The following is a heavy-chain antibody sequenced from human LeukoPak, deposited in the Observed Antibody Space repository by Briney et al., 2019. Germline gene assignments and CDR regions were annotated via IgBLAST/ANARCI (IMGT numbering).Heavy chain of an antibody. V-gene: IGHV3-30-3*01. Sequence: XTXXXXAXHXXXXAPGKGLEWVAXISYDGSNKYYADSVKGRFTISRDNSKNTLYLQMNSLRAEDTAVYYCARESRYFDWLLNGFDYWGQGTLVTVSS. CDR3: ARESRYFDWLLNGFDY. J-gene: IGHJ4*02. CDR1: XTXXXXA. D-gene: IGHD3-9*01. CDR2: ISYDGSNK.